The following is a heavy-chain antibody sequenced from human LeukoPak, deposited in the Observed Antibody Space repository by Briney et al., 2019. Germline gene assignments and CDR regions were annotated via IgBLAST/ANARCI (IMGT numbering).Heavy chain of an antibody. CDR1: GYTFTKHP. CDR3: ARIIARATDAFDI. V-gene: IGHV1-3*01. D-gene: IGHD2/OR15-2a*01. J-gene: IGHJ3*02. CDR2: INVGSGNT. Sequence: ASVKVSCKASGYTFTKHPIHWVRQAPGQRLGWMGWINVGSGNTKYSERFQGRVTITRDTSANTAYMDLSSLRSEDTAVYYCARIIARATDAFDIWGQGTMVTVSS.